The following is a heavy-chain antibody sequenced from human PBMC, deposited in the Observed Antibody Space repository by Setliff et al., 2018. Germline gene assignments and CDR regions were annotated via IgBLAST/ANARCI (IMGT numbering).Heavy chain of an antibody. V-gene: IGHV4-59*08. J-gene: IGHJ6*03. D-gene: IGHD3-22*01. CDR2: VSYGGST. Sequence: PSETLSLTCNVSGGSISGYHWSWLRQPPGKGLEWIGYVSYGGSTKYNPSLESRVTISLDAPKNQFSLKLTSVTAADTAVYYCARTGTTYYYSCMDVWGKGTTVTVSS. CDR3: ARTGTTYYYSCMDV. CDR1: GGSISGYH.